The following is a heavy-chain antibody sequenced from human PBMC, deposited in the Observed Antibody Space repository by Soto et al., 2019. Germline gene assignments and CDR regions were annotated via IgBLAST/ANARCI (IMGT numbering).Heavy chain of an antibody. J-gene: IGHJ6*02. CDR3: ECVNCVSSICYKLYYARDV. D-gene: IGHD2-2*02. CDR1: GFTFSDSW. V-gene: IGHV3-7*01. CDR2: MKHDGGET. Sequence: GGSLRLSCAASGFTFSDSWMTWFRQAPGKGLEWVADMKHDGGETYYVDSVKGRFTISRDNAKASLYLQMNSLRVEDTAVYYCECVNCVSSICYKLYYARDVWGPGTTVSVSS.